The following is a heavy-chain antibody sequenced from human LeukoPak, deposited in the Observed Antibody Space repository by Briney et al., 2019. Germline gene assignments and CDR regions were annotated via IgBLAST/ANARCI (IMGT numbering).Heavy chain of an antibody. CDR2: ISSSGSTI. J-gene: IGHJ4*02. D-gene: IGHD4-23*01. Sequence: GGSLRLSCAASGFTFSDYYMSWIRQAPGKGLEWVSYISSSGSTINYAGSVRGRFTISRDNSKNTLYLQMNSLRAEDTAVYYCARGLLETPTSYFDYWGQGSLVTVSS. V-gene: IGHV3-11*04. CDR3: ARGLLETPTSYFDY. CDR1: GFTFSDYY.